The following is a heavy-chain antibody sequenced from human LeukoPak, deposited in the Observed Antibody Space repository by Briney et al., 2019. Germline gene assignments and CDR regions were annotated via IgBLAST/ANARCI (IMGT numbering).Heavy chain of an antibody. D-gene: IGHD5-18*01. CDR2: IIPIFGTA. J-gene: IGHJ4*02. CDR3: ASPDASMVSAFDY. V-gene: IGHV1-69*05. Sequence: ASVKVSCKASGGTFSRNGISWVRQAPGQGLEWMGGIIPIFGTANYAENFQGRVTITTDEITSTAYMELRSLRSEDTAVYYCASPDASMVSAFDYWDQGTLVTVSS. CDR1: GGTFSRNG.